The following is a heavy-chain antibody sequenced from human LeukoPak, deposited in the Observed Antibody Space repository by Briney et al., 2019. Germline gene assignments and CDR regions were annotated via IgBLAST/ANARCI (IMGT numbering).Heavy chain of an antibody. CDR3: AGGGFWSGYPYDY. CDR2: ISSSFETI. V-gene: IGHV3-48*01. D-gene: IGHD3-3*01. Sequence: GGSLRLSCAASGFTLSSYSMNWVRQAPGKELEWVSYISSSFETIYYADSVKGRFTISRDNAKNSLYLQMNSLRGEDTAVYYCAGGGFWSGYPYDYWGQGTLVTVSS. J-gene: IGHJ4*02. CDR1: GFTLSSYS.